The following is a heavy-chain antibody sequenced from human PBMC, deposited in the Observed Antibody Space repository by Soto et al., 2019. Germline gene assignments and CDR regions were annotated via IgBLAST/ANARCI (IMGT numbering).Heavy chain of an antibody. V-gene: IGHV1-8*01. CDR3: ATPPELWFGESYYCY. J-gene: IGHJ4*02. D-gene: IGHD3-10*01. CDR2: MNPNSGNT. Sequence: GASVKVSCKASGYTFTCYYINWVRQATGKGLEWMGWMNPNSGNTVYAQKFQGRVTMTKNTSTNTAYMELSSLRSEDTAVYYCATPPELWFGESYYCYWGQGTLVTVSS. CDR1: GYTFTCYY.